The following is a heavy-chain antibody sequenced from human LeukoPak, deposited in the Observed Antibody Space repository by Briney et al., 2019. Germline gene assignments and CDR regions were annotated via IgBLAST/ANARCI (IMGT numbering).Heavy chain of an antibody. J-gene: IGHJ4*02. Sequence: GGSLRLSCAATGFTFGGYGMHWVRQAPGKGLEWVAVISYDGSNKYYADSVKGRFTISRDNSKNTLYLQMNSLRAEDTAVYYCAKGWGVGSGSYYPDDFDYWGQGTLVTVSS. CDR1: GFTFGGYG. V-gene: IGHV3-30*18. CDR2: ISYDGSNK. D-gene: IGHD3-10*01. CDR3: AKGWGVGSGSYYPDDFDY.